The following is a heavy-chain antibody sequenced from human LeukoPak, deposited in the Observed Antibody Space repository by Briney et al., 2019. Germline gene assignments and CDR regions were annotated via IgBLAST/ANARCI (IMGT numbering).Heavy chain of an antibody. CDR1: GFTFDDYG. CDR2: INWNGGST. Sequence: PGGSLRLSCAASGFTFDDYGMSWVRQAPGKGLEWVSGINWNGGSTGYADSVKGRFTISRDNAKNSLYLQMNCLRAEDTALYYCAKDVYGSGSYDLDYWGQGTLVTVSS. D-gene: IGHD3-10*01. CDR3: AKDVYGSGSYDLDY. V-gene: IGHV3-20*04. J-gene: IGHJ4*02.